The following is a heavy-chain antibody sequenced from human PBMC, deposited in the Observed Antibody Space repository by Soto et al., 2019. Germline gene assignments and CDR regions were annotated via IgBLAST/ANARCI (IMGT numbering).Heavy chain of an antibody. V-gene: IGHV1-69*13. J-gene: IGHJ4*02. D-gene: IGHD6-19*01. CDR1: GGTFSSYA. CDR3: ARSSSGWYADGVFDY. CDR2: IIPIFGTA. Sequence: SVKVSCKASGGTFSSYAISWVRQAPGQGLEWMGGIIPIFGTANYAQKFQGRVTITADESTSTAYMELSSLRSEDTAVYYCARSSSGWYADGVFDYWGQGTLVTVSS.